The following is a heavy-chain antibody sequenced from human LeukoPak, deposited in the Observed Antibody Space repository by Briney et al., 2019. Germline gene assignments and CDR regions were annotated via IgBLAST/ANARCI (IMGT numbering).Heavy chain of an antibody. D-gene: IGHD1-20*01. V-gene: IGHV4-4*02. Sequence: PSETLSLTCAVSGGSISSSNWWGWVRQPPGKGLEWIGEIYHSGSTNYNPSLKSRVTISVDKSKNQFSLKLSSVTAADTAVYYCAREPITGGGSSVDYWGQGTLVTVSS. CDR3: AREPITGGGSSVDY. CDR1: GGSISSSNW. J-gene: IGHJ4*02. CDR2: IYHSGST.